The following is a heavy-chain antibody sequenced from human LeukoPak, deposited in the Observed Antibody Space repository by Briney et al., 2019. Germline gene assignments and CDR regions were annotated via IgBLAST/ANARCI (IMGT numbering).Heavy chain of an antibody. CDR1: GGSLTSPTYF. Sequence: SETLSLTCTVSGGSLTSPTYFQWSWIRQPPGKGLELIGKIYSSGSVKFNPALESRLTVSLDTSRSQFFLQLSSVTAEDSAVYYCARFRSGGWYYFDSWGQGTRVTVSS. V-gene: IGHV4-61*01. CDR3: ARFRSGGWYYFDS. D-gene: IGHD6-19*01. J-gene: IGHJ4*02. CDR2: IYSSGSV.